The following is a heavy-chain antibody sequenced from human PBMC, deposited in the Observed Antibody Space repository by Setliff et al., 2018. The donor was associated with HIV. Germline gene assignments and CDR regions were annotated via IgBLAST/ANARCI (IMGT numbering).Heavy chain of an antibody. CDR1: GGSISNFY. CDR3: ARVRLTMIMMVDYFDQ. D-gene: IGHD3-22*01. Sequence: TLSLTCSVSGGSISNFYWSWIRQPPGKGLEWVGHIYSTGDTNYNPSLKSRVTLSADTSKNQLSLSLTSVTAADTAVYYCARVRLTMIMMVDYFDQWGQGTLVTSPQ. V-gene: IGHV4-4*07. CDR2: IYSTGDT. J-gene: IGHJ4*02.